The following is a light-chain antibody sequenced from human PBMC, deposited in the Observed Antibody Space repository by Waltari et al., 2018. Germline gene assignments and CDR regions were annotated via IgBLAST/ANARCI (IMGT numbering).Light chain of an antibody. Sequence: DIVMTQTPISLPVTPGEPASISCWSSQSLLYSDGNTYLQWYLQKPGQSPRLLIYKVSNRKSGVPDRFSGSGSGTDFTLKISKVEPEDGGVYYCMQTTKDPFSFGQGTKVEI. CDR1: QSLLYSDGNTY. CDR2: KVS. V-gene: IGKV2D-29*02. J-gene: IGKJ2*03. CDR3: MQTTKDPFS.